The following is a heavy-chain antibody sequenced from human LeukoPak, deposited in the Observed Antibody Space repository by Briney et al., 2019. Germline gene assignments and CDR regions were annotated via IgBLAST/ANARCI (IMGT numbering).Heavy chain of an antibody. V-gene: IGHV3-49*03. D-gene: IGHD3-3*01. CDR3: TRGDNFDGSGEGSSYYMDV. CDR2: IRSKAYGGTT. CDR1: GFTFGDYA. Sequence: PGGSLRLSCTASGFTFGDYAMSWFRQAPGKGLEWVGFIRSKAYGGTTEYAASVKGRSTISRDDSKSIAYLQMNSLKTEDTAVYYCTRGDNFDGSGEGSSYYMDVWGKGTTVTVSS. J-gene: IGHJ6*03.